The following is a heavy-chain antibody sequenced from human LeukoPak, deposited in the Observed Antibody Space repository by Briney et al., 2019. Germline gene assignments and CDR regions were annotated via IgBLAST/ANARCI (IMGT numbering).Heavy chain of an antibody. CDR1: GFTFSSHG. CDR2: ISYDGSLK. V-gene: IGHV3-30*18. Sequence: GGSLRLSCAASGFTFSSHGMHWVRQAPGKGLGWVAVISYDGSLKYYADSVKGRFTISRDNSKNTLYLQMNSLRAEDTAVYFCAKDPSNLGPIDYWGQGTLVTVS. CDR3: AKDPSNLGPIDY. D-gene: IGHD7-27*01. J-gene: IGHJ4*02.